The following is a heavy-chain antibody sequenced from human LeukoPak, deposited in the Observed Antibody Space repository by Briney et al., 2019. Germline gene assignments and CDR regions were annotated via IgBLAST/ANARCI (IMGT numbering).Heavy chain of an antibody. Sequence: SETLSLTCTVSGGSISSYYWSWIRQPPGKGLEWIGYIYYSGSTNYNPSLKSRVTISVDTPKNQFSLKLSSVTAADTAVYYCARVPQYRAFDIWGQGTMVTVSS. J-gene: IGHJ3*02. V-gene: IGHV4-59*01. CDR2: IYYSGST. D-gene: IGHD3-16*02. CDR3: ARVPQYRAFDI. CDR1: GGSISSYY.